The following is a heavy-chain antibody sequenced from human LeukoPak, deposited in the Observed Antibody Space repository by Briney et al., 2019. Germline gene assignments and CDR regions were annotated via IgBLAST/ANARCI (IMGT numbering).Heavy chain of an antibody. CDR1: GYTFTDYY. CDR3: ATGLVRRGYYYYYMDV. Sequence: ASVKVSCKVSGYTFTDYYMHWVQQAPGKGLEWMGLVDPEDGEPIYAEKFQGRVTITADTSTDTAYMELSSLRSEDTAVYYCATGLVRRGYYYYYMDVWGKGTTVTVSS. V-gene: IGHV1-69-2*01. D-gene: IGHD6-13*01. CDR2: VDPEDGEP. J-gene: IGHJ6*03.